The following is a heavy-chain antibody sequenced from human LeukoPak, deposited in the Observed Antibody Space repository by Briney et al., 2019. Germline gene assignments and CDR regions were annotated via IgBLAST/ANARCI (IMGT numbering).Heavy chain of an antibody. CDR3: AGEAPADPTDY. CDR2: IYTSGST. J-gene: IGHJ4*02. Sequence: PSETLSLTCAVYGGSFSGYYWSWIRQPAGKGLEWIGRIYTSGSTNYNPSLKSRVTMSVDTSKNQFSLKLSSVTAADTAVYYCAGEAPADPTDYWGQGTLVTVSS. CDR1: GGSFSGYY. D-gene: IGHD2-2*01. V-gene: IGHV4-59*10.